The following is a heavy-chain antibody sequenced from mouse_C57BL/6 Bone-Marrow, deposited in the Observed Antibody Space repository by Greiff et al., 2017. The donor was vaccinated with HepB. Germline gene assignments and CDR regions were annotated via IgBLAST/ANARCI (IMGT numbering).Heavy chain of an antibody. CDR3: AGEYFDY. Sequence: VQLQQPGAELVMPGASVKLSCKASGYTFTSYWMHWVKQRPGQGLEWIGEIDPSDSYTNYNQKFKGKSTLTVDKSSSTAYMQLSSMTSEDSAVYYCAGEYFDYWGQGTTLTVSS. CDR2: IDPSDSYT. V-gene: IGHV1-69*01. J-gene: IGHJ2*01. CDR1: GYTFTSYW.